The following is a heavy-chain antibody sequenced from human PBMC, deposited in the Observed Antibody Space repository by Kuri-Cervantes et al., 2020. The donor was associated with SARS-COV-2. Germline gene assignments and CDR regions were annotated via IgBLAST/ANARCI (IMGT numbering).Heavy chain of an antibody. J-gene: IGHJ4*02. CDR3: ARGYGYQLLGLSYFDY. D-gene: IGHD2-2*01. V-gene: IGHV4-59*01. Sequence: SETLSLTCSVSGDSINAYYWSWIRQTSGKGLECIGYIHHTGSTNYNPSLKSRVTISVDTSKNQFSLKLSSVTAADTAVYYCARGYGYQLLGLSYFDYWGQGTLVTVSS. CDR2: IHHTGST. CDR1: GDSINAYY.